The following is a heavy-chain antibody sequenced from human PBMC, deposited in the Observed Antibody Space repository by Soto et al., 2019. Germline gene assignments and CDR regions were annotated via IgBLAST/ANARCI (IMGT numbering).Heavy chain of an antibody. J-gene: IGHJ6*02. CDR1: GYTFTSYG. V-gene: IGHV1-18*01. CDR3: ARVEKGGYCSSTSCPDYYYGMDV. Sequence: ASVKVSCKASGYTFTSYGISWVRQAPGQGLEWMGWISAYNGNTNYAQKLQGRVTMTTDTSTSTAYMELRSLRSDDTAVYYCARVEKGGYCSSTSCPDYYYGMDVWGQGTTVTLSS. CDR2: ISAYNGNT. D-gene: IGHD2-2*01.